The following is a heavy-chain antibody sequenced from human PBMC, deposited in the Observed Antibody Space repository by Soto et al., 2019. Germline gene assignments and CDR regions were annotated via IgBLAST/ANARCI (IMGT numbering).Heavy chain of an antibody. CDR2: IWYDGSNK. CDR3: ATAHYCDYGPAFAY. CDR1: GFTFSSYG. V-gene: IGHV3-33*01. D-gene: IGHD4-17*01. Sequence: QVQLVESGGGVVQPGRSLRLSCAASGFTFSSYGMHWVRQAPGKGLEWVAVIWYDGSNKYYADSVKGRFTISRDNSKNTLYLQMNSLRAEDTAVYYCATAHYCDYGPAFAYWCQGTLVTVSS. J-gene: IGHJ4*02.